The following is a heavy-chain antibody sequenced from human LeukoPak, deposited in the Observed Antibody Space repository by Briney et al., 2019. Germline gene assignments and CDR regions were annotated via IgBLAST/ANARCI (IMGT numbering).Heavy chain of an antibody. J-gene: IGHJ4*02. D-gene: IGHD3-10*01. CDR2: ISERGGST. Sequence: GRSLRLSCVVSGISLSNYAMSWVRQAPGKGLEWVSYISERGGSTTYADSVKGRFTISRDNSLNTLYLQMSSLRAEDAAVYFCAKRGVVIRGILVIGYHQEAYHYDYWGQGVLVTVSS. CDR3: AKRGVVIRGILVIGYHQEAYHYDY. V-gene: IGHV3-23*01. CDR1: GISLSNYA.